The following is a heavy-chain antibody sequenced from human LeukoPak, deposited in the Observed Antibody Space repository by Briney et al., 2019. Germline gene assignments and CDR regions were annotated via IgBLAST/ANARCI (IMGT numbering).Heavy chain of an antibody. CDR3: AKRHSSGPIDY. V-gene: IGHV3-23*01. J-gene: IGHJ4*02. Sequence: PGGSLRLSCAAPGFTFSSYAMSWVRQAPGKGLEWVSVIGAGGASTYYADSVKGRFTISRDNSKNTLHLQMNSLRAEDTAVYYCAKRHSSGPIDYWGQGTLVTVSS. CDR2: IGAGGAST. D-gene: IGHD6-19*01. CDR1: GFTFSSYA.